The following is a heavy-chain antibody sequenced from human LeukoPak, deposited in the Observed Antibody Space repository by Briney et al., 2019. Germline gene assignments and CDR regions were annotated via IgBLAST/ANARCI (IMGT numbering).Heavy chain of an antibody. D-gene: IGHD4-17*01. CDR3: ARGVTTDCFDY. CDR2: IYYSGST. V-gene: IGHV4-31*03. CDR1: GGSISSGGYY. J-gene: IGHJ4*02. Sequence: SQTLSLTCTVSGGSISSGGYYWSWIRQHPGKGLEWIGYIYYSGSTYYNSSLKSRVTISVDTSKNQFSLKLSSVTAADTAVYYCARGVTTDCFDYWGQGTLVTVSS.